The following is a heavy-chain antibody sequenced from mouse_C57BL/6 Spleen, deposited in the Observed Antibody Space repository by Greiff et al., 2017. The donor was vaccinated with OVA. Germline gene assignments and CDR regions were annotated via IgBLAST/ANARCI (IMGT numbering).Heavy chain of an antibody. Sequence: QVQLQQSGAELVRPGTSVKVSCKASGYAFTNYLIEWVKQRPGQGLEWIGVINPGSGGTNYNEKFKGKATLTADKSSSTAYMRLSSLTCEDSAVYFWARSGGAHAMDYWGQGTSVTVSS. D-gene: IGHD3-2*02. CDR1: GYAFTNYL. J-gene: IGHJ4*01. CDR2: INPGSGGT. V-gene: IGHV1-54*01. CDR3: ARSGGAHAMDY.